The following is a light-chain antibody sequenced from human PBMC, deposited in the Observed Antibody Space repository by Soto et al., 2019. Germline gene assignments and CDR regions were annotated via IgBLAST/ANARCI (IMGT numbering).Light chain of an antibody. CDR1: QSVSSN. CDR2: GAS. J-gene: IGKJ3*01. CDR3: HQYNNWPIT. V-gene: IGKV3-15*01. Sequence: EIVMTQSPATLSVSPGERATLSCRASQSVSSNLAWYQQKPGQAPRLLIYGASTRATGIPARFSGSGSGTEFPLTISRLQSEDFAVYYCHQYNNWPITFGPGTKVDIK.